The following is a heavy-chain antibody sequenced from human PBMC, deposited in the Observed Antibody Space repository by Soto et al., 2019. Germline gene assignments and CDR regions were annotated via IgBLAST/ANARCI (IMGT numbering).Heavy chain of an antibody. CDR3: ARAPYHYYSMDV. Sequence: GGSLRLSCAASGFTFSSYSMNWVRQAPGKGLEWVSYISSSSSTIYYADSVKGRFTISRDNAKNSLYLQMNSLRAEDTAVYYCARAPYHYYSMDVSGKGPSVTVS. CDR1: GFTFSSYS. V-gene: IGHV3-48*01. J-gene: IGHJ6*03. CDR2: ISSSSSTI.